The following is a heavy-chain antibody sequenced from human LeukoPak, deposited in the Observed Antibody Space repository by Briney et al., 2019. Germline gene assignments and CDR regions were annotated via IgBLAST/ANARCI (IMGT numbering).Heavy chain of an antibody. CDR3: ARTSIAVAGEVDY. V-gene: IGHV4-34*01. Sequence: SETLSLTCAVYGGSFSGYYWSWIRQPPGKGLEWIGEINHSGSTNYNPSLKSRVTISVDTSKNQFSLKLSSVTAADTAVYYCARTSIAVAGEVDYWGQGTLVTVSS. CDR2: INHSGST. J-gene: IGHJ4*02. D-gene: IGHD6-19*01. CDR1: GGSFSGYY.